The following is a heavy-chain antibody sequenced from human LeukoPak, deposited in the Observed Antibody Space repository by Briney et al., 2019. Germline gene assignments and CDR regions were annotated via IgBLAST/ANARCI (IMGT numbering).Heavy chain of an antibody. D-gene: IGHD5-12*01. J-gene: IGHJ4*02. V-gene: IGHV3-30*02. Sequence: GGSLRLSCAASGFTFSSYGMHWVRQAPGKGLEWVAFIRYDGGNKYYADSVKGRFTISRDNSKNTLYLQMNSLRAEDTAVYYCAKGLGATTIDYWGQGTLVTVSS. CDR2: IRYDGGNK. CDR1: GFTFSSYG. CDR3: AKGLGATTIDY.